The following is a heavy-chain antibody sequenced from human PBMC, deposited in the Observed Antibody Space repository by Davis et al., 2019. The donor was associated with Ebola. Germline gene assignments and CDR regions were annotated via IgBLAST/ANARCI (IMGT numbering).Heavy chain of an antibody. D-gene: IGHD2-2*01. CDR3: ARSCISARCYLLYAMDV. CDR2: INAGNGNT. CDR1: GYSFTNYA. J-gene: IGHJ6*03. Sequence: ASVKVSCKASGYSFTNYAIHWVRQAPGQRLEWMGWINAGNGNTEYSQKFQGRVTMTRDTSTSTAYMELSRLRSDDTAVYYCARSCISARCYLLYAMDVWGKGTTVTVSS. V-gene: IGHV1-3*01.